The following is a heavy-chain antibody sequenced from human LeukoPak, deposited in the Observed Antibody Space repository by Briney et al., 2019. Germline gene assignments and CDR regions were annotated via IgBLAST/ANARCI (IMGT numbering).Heavy chain of an antibody. CDR1: GFTFSIYA. D-gene: IGHD3-22*01. Sequence: GGSLRLSCAASGFTFSIYAMSWVRQAPGKGLEWVSSITSSGTGTYYAESVKGRFTISRDNSENTLYLRMNSLRAEDTAVYYCAKDRPNYYDSSGHYYRRNGDSWGQETLVTVSS. CDR3: AKDRPNYYDSSGHYYRRNGDS. V-gene: IGHV3-23*01. CDR2: ITSSGTGT. J-gene: IGHJ5*01.